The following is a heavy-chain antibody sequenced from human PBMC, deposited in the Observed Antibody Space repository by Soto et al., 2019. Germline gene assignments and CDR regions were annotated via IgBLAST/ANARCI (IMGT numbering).Heavy chain of an antibody. CDR1: GFTFDEYT. CDR2: ITWDGGST. J-gene: IGHJ6*02. V-gene: IGHV3-43*01. Sequence: EVQLVESGGVMVQPGGSLRLSCAASGFTFDEYTMHWVRQAPGKGLEWVSLITWDGGSTYYADSVKGRFTISRDNSKNSLYLQMNSLRTEDTALYYCAKDMKYYYGSGSYDYYNYGMDVWGQGTTVAVS. D-gene: IGHD3-10*01. CDR3: AKDMKYYYGSGSYDYYNYGMDV.